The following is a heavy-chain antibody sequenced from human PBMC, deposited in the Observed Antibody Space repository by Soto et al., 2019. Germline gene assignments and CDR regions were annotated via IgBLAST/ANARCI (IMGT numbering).Heavy chain of an antibody. J-gene: IGHJ6*02. V-gene: IGHV4-39*01. CDR2: IYYIGST. Sequence: QLQLQESGPGLVKPSETLSLTCTVSGGSISSSSYYWGWIRQPTRKGLEWIGCIYYIGSTYYNPSLKSRFTISSDTSKNQFSLKLSTVTASDTAVYYCASQYSSSSSDYYYYCKGVWGQGPTVTVSS. CDR1: GGSISSSSYY. D-gene: IGHD6-6*01. CDR3: ASQYSSSSSDYYYYCKGV.